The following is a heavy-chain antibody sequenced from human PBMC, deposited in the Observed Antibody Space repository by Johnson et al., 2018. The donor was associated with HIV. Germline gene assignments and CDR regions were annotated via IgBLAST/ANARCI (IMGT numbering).Heavy chain of an antibody. CDR1: GFTVSSNY. V-gene: IGHV3-66*01. J-gene: IGHJ3*02. CDR3: TKGRIFGVVMEAFDI. Sequence: VQLVESGGGLVQPGGSLRLSCAASGFTVSSNYMSWVRQAPGKGLEWVSVIYSGGSTYYADSVKGRFTISRDNSKNTLYLQMNSLRAEDTAVYYCTKGRIFGVVMEAFDIWGQWTMVTVSS. D-gene: IGHD3-3*01. CDR2: IYSGGST.